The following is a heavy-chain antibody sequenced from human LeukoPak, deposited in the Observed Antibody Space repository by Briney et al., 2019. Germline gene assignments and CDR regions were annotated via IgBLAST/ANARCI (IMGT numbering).Heavy chain of an antibody. J-gene: IGHJ4*02. V-gene: IGHV4-31*03. CDR1: GGSISSGGYY. Sequence: SETLSPTCTVSGGSISSGGYYWSWIRQHPGKGLEWIGYIYYSGSTYYNPSLKSRLTISLDTSKNQFSLKLSSVTAADTAVYYCARELGGSYFGYFDYWGQGTLVTVSS. CDR2: IYYSGST. CDR3: ARELGGSYFGYFDY. D-gene: IGHD1-26*01.